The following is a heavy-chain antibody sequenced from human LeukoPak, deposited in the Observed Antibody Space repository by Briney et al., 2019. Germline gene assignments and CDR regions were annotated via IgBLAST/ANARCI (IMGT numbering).Heavy chain of an antibody. CDR3: ARSRFYGSGSPVDY. Sequence: SETLSLTCAVYGGSFSGYYWRWIRQPPGKGLEWVGEINHSGSNNYNPSLKSRVTITVDTAKNQFSLKLSSVTAAGTAVYYCARSRFYGSGSPVDYWGQGTLVTVSS. J-gene: IGHJ4*02. CDR2: INHSGSN. CDR1: GGSFSGYY. V-gene: IGHV4-34*01. D-gene: IGHD3-10*01.